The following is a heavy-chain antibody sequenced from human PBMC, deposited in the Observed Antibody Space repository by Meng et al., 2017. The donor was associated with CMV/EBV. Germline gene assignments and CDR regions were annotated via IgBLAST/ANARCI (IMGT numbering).Heavy chain of an antibody. CDR3: ARDSEKITYYYDSSGYSYSY. J-gene: IGHJ4*02. V-gene: IGHV1-18*01. CDR2: ISAYNGNT. Sequence: ASVKVSCKASGYTFTSYGISWVRQAPGQGLEWMGWISAYNGNTNYAQKLQGRVNMITDTSTITAYMELRSPRSDDTAVYYCARDSEKITYYYDSSGYSYSYWGQGTLVTVSS. CDR1: GYTFTSYG. D-gene: IGHD3-22*01.